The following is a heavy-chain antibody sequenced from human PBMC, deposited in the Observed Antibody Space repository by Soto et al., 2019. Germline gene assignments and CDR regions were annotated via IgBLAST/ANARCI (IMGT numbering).Heavy chain of an antibody. Sequence: GSLRLSFAPAGLTFSKDAIHMIRLVPGKGLELVYIISNSGDNTYYADSVQGRFTISRDNSKKTLYLQLNSLRVEDTAISYCAKDSISDISRGGTREGPQDNCFDPWGQGTLVT. V-gene: IGHV3-23*01. D-gene: IGHD5-12*01. CDR1: GLTFSKDA. CDR3: AKDSISDISRGGTREGPQDNCFDP. CDR2: ISNSGDNT. J-gene: IGHJ5*02.